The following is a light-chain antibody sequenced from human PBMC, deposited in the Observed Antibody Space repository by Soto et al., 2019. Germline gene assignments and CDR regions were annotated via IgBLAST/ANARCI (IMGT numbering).Light chain of an antibody. Sequence: IVLTQSPAILSLSPGERATLSCRASQSISSYVAWYQQKPGQAPRLLIYDTSNRATGIPARFSGSGSGTDFTLTISSLEAEDFADDYCQHRSNWPGYTFGQGTKLEIK. J-gene: IGKJ2*01. CDR2: DTS. CDR1: QSISSY. CDR3: QHRSNWPGYT. V-gene: IGKV3-11*01.